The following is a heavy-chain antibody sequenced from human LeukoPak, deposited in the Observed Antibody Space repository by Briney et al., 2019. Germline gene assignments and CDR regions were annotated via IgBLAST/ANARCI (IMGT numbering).Heavy chain of an antibody. CDR2: MLYDGSNK. CDR1: GFTFSSYA. Sequence: PGGSLRLSCAASGFTFSSYAMHWARQAPGKGLEWVAVMLYDGSNKYYADSVKGRFTISRDNSKNTLYLQMHSLRTEDTALYYCARAAHRGYSFDYWGQGTLVTVSS. D-gene: IGHD3-10*01. CDR3: ARAAHRGYSFDY. V-gene: IGHV3-30*04. J-gene: IGHJ4*02.